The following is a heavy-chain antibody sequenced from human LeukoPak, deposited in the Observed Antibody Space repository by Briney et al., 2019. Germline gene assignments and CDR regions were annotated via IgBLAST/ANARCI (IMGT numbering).Heavy chain of an antibody. Sequence: GGSLRLSCAASGFPFNSFWVHWVRQAPWKGLVWVSDMNEYSTTIRYADSVKGRFTISRDNAKSILYLQMNNLRAEDTAMYFCARGGVNPVDHWGQGTLVTVSS. V-gene: IGHV3-74*01. CDR1: GFPFNSFW. CDR2: MNEYSTTI. CDR3: ARGGVNPVDH. D-gene: IGHD1-14*01. J-gene: IGHJ4*02.